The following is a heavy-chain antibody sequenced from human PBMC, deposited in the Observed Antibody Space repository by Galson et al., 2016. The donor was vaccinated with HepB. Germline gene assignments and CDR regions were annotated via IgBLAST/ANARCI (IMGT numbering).Heavy chain of an antibody. Sequence: SETLSLTCTVSGDSISNFYWSWIRQSPGKALEWIGYIYYSGTTDSNPSLKSRVTISVDTSKNQFSLKLRSVTAVDTAIYYCVRVSVEGRLHKRGYFDPWGQGTLVTVSS. CDR1: GDSISNFY. V-gene: IGHV4-59*01. CDR2: IYYSGTT. CDR3: VRVSVEGRLHKRGYFDP. D-gene: IGHD3-10*01. J-gene: IGHJ4*02.